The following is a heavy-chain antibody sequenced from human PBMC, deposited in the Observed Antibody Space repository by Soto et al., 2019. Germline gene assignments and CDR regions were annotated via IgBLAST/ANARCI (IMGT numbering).Heavy chain of an antibody. CDR1: GGSFSGYY. V-gene: IGHV4-34*01. D-gene: IGHD3-3*01. Sequence: SETLSLTCAVYGGSFSGYYWSWIRQPPGKGLEWIGEINHSGSTNYNPSLKSRVTISVDTSKNQFSLKLSSVTAADTAVYYCARFHITSFGVVIIKKGYFDYWGQGTLVTVSS. J-gene: IGHJ4*02. CDR3: ARFHITSFGVVIIKKGYFDY. CDR2: INHSGST.